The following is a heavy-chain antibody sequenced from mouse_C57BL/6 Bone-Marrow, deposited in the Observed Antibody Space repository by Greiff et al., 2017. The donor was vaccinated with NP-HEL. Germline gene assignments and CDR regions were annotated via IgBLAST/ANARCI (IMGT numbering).Heavy chain of an antibody. CDR1: GYTFTSYW. J-gene: IGHJ2*01. V-gene: IGHV1-72*01. CDR2: IDPNSGGT. CDR3: ARSGSSLYYFDY. D-gene: IGHD1-1*01. Sequence: VQLQQPGAELVKPGASVKLSCKASGYTFTSYWMHWVKQRPGRGLEWIGRIDPNSGGTKYNEKFKSKATLTVDKPSSTAYMPLSSLTSEDSAVYSCARSGSSLYYFDYWGQGTTLTVSS.